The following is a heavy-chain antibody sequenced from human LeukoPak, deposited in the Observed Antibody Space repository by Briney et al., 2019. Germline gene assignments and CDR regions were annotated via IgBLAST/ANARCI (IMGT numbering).Heavy chain of an antibody. CDR3: ARGRGRFLEWLSDAFDI. V-gene: IGHV3-48*01. CDR2: ISSSSSTI. D-gene: IGHD3-3*01. Sequence: GGSLRLSCAVSGFTFSSYSMNWVRQAPGKGMKWVSYISSSSSTIYYADSVKGRFTISRDNAKNSLYLQMNSLRAEDTAVYYCARGRGRFLEWLSDAFDIWGQGTMVTVSS. J-gene: IGHJ3*02. CDR1: GFTFSSYS.